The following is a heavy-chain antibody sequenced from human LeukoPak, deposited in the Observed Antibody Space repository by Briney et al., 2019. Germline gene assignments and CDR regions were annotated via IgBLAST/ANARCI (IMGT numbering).Heavy chain of an antibody. V-gene: IGHV4-38-2*02. Sequence: PSETLSLNCTVSGSSLSSGSYWGWIRQSPGKGLEWIASLYHSGSTYYNPSLRRRVTMSVDKSKNLFSLKLASVSAADTAVYYCARDGGDGYISVFDFWGQGTLVSVSS. CDR1: GSSLSSGSY. J-gene: IGHJ4*02. D-gene: IGHD5-24*01. CDR3: ARDGGDGYISVFDF. CDR2: LYHSGST.